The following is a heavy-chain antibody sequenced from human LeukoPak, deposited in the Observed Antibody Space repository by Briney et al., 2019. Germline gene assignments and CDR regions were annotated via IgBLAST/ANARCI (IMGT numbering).Heavy chain of an antibody. CDR1: GFTFSSYS. CDR3: ASCSGGSCYSGRIDY. J-gene: IGHJ4*02. CDR2: ISSSSSYI. Sequence: GGSLRLSCAASGFTFSSYSMNWVRQAPGKGLEWVSSISSSSSYIYYADSVKGRFTISRDNAKNSLYLQMNSLRAEYTAVYYCASCSGGSCYSGRIDYWGQGTLVTVSS. D-gene: IGHD2-15*01. V-gene: IGHV3-21*01.